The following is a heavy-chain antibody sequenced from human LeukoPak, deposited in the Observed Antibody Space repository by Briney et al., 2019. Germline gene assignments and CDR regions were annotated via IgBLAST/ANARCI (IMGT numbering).Heavy chain of an antibody. CDR2: INPSGGST. CDR3: ARDYGGNSAFDY. J-gene: IGHJ4*02. D-gene: IGHD4-23*01. V-gene: IGHV1-46*01. CDR1: GYTFTSYY. Sequence: GASVKVSCKASGYTFTSYYMHWVRQAPGQGLEWMGIINPSGGSTSYAQKFQGRATMTRDTSTSTVYMELSRLRSEDTAVYYCARDYGGNSAFDYWGQGTLVTVSS.